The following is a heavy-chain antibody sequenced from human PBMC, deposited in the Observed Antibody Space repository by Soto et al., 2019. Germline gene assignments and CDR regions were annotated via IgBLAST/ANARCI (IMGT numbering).Heavy chain of an antibody. CDR2: ISWNSGSI. CDR1: GFTFYDYA. CDR3: AKDMSSSGSIYYYGMDV. J-gene: IGHJ6*02. V-gene: IGHV3-9*01. D-gene: IGHD6-19*01. Sequence: SLQLSCAASGFTFYDYAMHWVRQAPGKGLEWVSGISWNSGSIGYADSVKGRFTISRDNAKNSLYLQMNSLRAEDTALYYCAKDMSSSGSIYYYGMDVWGQGTTVTGSS.